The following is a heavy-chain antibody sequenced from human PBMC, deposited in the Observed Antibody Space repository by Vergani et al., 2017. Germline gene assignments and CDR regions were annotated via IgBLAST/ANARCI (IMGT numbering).Heavy chain of an antibody. CDR2: IWYDGSNK. Sequence: QVQLVESGGGVVQPGRSLRLSCAASGFRFSSYGMNWVRQAPGKGLEWVAVIWYDGSNKYYADSVKGRFTISRDNSQNTVNLQMNSLRVDDTAVYYCAKDLGGWNSISCSYYMDVWRKGATVTV. D-gene: IGHD2/OR15-2a*01. CDR1: GFRFSSYG. J-gene: IGHJ6*03. V-gene: IGHV3-33*06. CDR3: AKDLGGWNSISCSYYMDV.